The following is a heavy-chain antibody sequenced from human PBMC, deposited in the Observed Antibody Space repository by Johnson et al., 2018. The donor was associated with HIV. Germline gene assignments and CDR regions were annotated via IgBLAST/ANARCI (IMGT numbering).Heavy chain of an antibody. CDR1: GFTFSSYG. CDR2: LSYDGTDK. J-gene: IGHJ3*02. CDR3: ARDAPRIDAFDI. Sequence: QEKLVESGGGVVQPGRSLRLSCAASGFTFSSYGMHWVRQAPGKGLEWLAVLSYDGTDKYYADSVKGRFTISRDNSKNTLYLQMNSLRAEDTAVYYCARDAPRIDAFDIWGQGTMVTVSS. V-gene: IGHV3-30*19.